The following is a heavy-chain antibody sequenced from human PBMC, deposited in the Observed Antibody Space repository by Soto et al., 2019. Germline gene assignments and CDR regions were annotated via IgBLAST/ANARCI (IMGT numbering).Heavy chain of an antibody. Sequence: EVQLVESGGGLVQPGVSLRLSCAASGFTFSSYEMKWVRQAPGKGLEWVSYISSSGSTIYYADSVKGRFTISRDKAKNSLYLQMNSLRAEDTAVYYCARDHKGGYYYIGMDVWGQGTTVTVS. CDR3: ARDHKGGYYYIGMDV. CDR1: GFTFSSYE. J-gene: IGHJ6*02. CDR2: ISSSGSTI. V-gene: IGHV3-48*03.